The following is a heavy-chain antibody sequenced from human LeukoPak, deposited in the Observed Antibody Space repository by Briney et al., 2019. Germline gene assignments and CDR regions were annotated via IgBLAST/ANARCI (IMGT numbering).Heavy chain of an antibody. V-gene: IGHV4-39*01. CDR1: GGSISSSSYY. J-gene: IGHJ4*02. D-gene: IGHD4-17*01. CDR2: IYYSGST. Sequence: SEILSLTCTVSGGSISSSSYYWGWIRQPPGKGLEWIGSIYYSGSTYYNPSLKSRVTISVDTSKNQFSLKLSTVTAADTAVYYCARRDYGDYIADYWGQGTLVTVSS. CDR3: ARRDYGDYIADY.